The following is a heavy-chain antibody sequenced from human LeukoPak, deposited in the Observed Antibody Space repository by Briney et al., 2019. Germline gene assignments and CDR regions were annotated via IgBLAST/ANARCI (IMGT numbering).Heavy chain of an antibody. J-gene: IGHJ3*02. CDR3: ARGPFAAFDI. CDR2: ISSSGSTI. CDR1: GFTFSSYA. Sequence: TGGSLRLSCAASGFTFSSYAMSWIRQAPGKGLEWDSYISSSGSTIYYADSVKGRFTISRDNAKNSLYLQMNSLRAEDTAVYYCARGPFAAFDIWGQGTMVTVSS. V-gene: IGHV3-11*01. D-gene: IGHD3-3*02.